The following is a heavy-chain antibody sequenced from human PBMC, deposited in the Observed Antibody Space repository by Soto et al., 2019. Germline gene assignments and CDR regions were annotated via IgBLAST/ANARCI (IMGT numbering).Heavy chain of an antibody. J-gene: IGHJ6*02. CDR1: GFTFDDYA. CDR2: ISWNSGSI. CDR3: DQDIQRIAVAGYGMDL. V-gene: IGHV3-9*01. Sequence: SLRLSCAASGFTFDDYAMHWVRQAPGKGLEWVSGISWNSGSIGYADSVKGRFTISRDNAKNSLYLQMNSLRAEDTALYYCDQDIQRIAVAGYGMDLCGQGPTVPVSS. D-gene: IGHD6-19*01.